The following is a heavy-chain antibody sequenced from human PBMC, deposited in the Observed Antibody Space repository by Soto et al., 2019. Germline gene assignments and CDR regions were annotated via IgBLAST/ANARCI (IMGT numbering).Heavy chain of an antibody. V-gene: IGHV3-7*04. J-gene: IGHJ6*03. CDR2: IKQDGSEK. Sequence: GGSLRLSCAASGFTFSSYWMSWVRQAPGKGLEWVANIKQDGSEKYYVDSVKGRFTISRDNAKNSLYLQMNSLRAEDTAVYYCARVRVDTAMAGVYYYYYYYMDVWGKGTTVTVSS. D-gene: IGHD5-18*01. CDR3: ARVRVDTAMAGVYYYYYYYMDV. CDR1: GFTFSSYW.